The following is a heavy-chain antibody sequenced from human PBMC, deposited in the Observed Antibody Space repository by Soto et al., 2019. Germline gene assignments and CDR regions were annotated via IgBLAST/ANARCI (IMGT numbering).Heavy chain of an antibody. V-gene: IGHV3-74*01. Sequence: PGGSLRLSCAASGLTFSSYWMHWVRQAPGKGLVWVSRINTDGSSTTYADSVKGRFTISRDNTKNTLYLQMNSLRVEDTAVYYCARASGSNIHFDYWGQGTLVTVSS. CDR3: ARASGSNIHFDY. D-gene: IGHD1-26*01. CDR2: INTDGSST. J-gene: IGHJ4*02. CDR1: GLTFSSYW.